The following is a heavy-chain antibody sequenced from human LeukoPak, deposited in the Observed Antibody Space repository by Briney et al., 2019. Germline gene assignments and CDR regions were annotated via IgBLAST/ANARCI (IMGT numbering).Heavy chain of an antibody. V-gene: IGHV3-30*18. D-gene: IGHD6-13*01. Sequence: GGSLRLSCAGSGFTFSNFGMYWVRQAPGKGLEWVAVMSYDGSNEYYPDSVKGRFTISRDNSKNMLYLQMNSLRSEDTAEYYCAKRDDGYSSSWYSLANWGQGTLVTVSS. J-gene: IGHJ4*02. CDR3: AKRDDGYSSSWYSLAN. CDR2: MSYDGSNE. CDR1: GFTFSNFG.